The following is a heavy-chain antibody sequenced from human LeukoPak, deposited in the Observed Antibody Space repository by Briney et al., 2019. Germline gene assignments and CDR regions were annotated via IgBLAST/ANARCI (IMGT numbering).Heavy chain of an antibody. V-gene: IGHV3-33*08. CDR1: GFTFSSYG. Sequence: GGSLRLSCAASGFTFSSYGMHWVRQALGKGLEWVAVIWYDGSNKYYADSVKGRFTISRDNSKNTLYLQMNSLRAEDTAVYYCAREASYYDFWSGAFDYWGQGTLVTVSS. CDR3: AREASYYDFWSGAFDY. J-gene: IGHJ4*02. D-gene: IGHD3-3*01. CDR2: IWYDGSNK.